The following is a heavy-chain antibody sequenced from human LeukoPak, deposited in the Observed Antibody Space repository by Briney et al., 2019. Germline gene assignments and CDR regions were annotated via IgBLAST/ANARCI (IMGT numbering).Heavy chain of an antibody. D-gene: IGHD6-13*01. CDR1: GYTFTGYY. Sequence: ASVTVSCKASGYTFTGYYMHWVRQAPGQGLEWMGRINPNSGGTNYAQKFQGRVTMTRDTSISTAYMELSRLRSDDTAVYYCARDRIAAAVPNWFEPWGQGTLVTVSS. CDR2: INPNSGGT. V-gene: IGHV1-2*06. CDR3: ARDRIAAAVPNWFEP. J-gene: IGHJ5*02.